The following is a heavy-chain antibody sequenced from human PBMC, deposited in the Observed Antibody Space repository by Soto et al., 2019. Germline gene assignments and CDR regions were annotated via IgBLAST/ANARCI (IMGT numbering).Heavy chain of an antibody. V-gene: IGHV3-23*01. CDR3: ANLPPGHQTGYCSGGSCYSGHDAFDI. Sequence: PGGSLRLCCAASGFTSSSYAMTWCRQAPGKGLEWVSAISGSVGSTYYADSVKGRFTISRDNSKNTLYLQMNSLRAEDTAVYYCANLPPGHQTGYCSGGSCYSGHDAFDIWGQGTMVTVSS. J-gene: IGHJ3*02. D-gene: IGHD2-15*01. CDR1: GFTSSSYA. CDR2: ISGSVGST.